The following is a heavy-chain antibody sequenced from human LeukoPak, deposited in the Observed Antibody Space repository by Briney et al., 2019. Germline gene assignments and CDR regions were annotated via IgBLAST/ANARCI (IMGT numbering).Heavy chain of an antibody. CDR1: DSTFSTST. Sequence: PGGSLRLSCAGSDSTFSTSTMNWVRQAPGKGLEWVSGISGSGGNTYYADSVKGRFTISRDNSKNTLYLQMNSLRAEDTAVYYCAKDDNYIRFLSWGQGTLVTVSS. J-gene: IGHJ5*02. V-gene: IGHV3-23*01. CDR3: AKDDNYIRFLS. D-gene: IGHD3-16*01. CDR2: ISGSGGNT.